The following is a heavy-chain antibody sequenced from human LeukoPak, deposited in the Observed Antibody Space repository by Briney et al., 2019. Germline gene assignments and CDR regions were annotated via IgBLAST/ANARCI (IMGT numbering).Heavy chain of an antibody. CDR2: IRYDGSNK. CDR3: ARDPSFYCGGDCYPDAFDI. Sequence: GGSLRLSCAASGFTFSSYGMHWVRQAPGKGLEWVAFIRYDGSNKYYADSVKGRFTISRDNAKNSLYLQMNSLRDEDTAVYYCARDPSFYCGGDCYPDAFDIWGQGTMVTVSS. J-gene: IGHJ3*02. V-gene: IGHV3-30*02. D-gene: IGHD2-21*01. CDR1: GFTFSSYG.